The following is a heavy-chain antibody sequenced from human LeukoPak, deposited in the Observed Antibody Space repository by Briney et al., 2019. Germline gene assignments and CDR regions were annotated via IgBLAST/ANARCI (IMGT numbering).Heavy chain of an antibody. J-gene: IGHJ3*01. CDR2: INLNSGDT. CDR1: GYTFTDYY. V-gene: IGHV1-2*02. Sequence: GASVKVSCKASGYTFTDYYLHWMRHAPGQGLEWMGWINLNSGDTRYAQRFQGRLTVTRDTSISTAYMDLNGLRSDDTAVYYCARDSIEAPGLVFDFWGQGTMVTISS. CDR3: ARDSIEAPGLVFDF. D-gene: IGHD6-13*01.